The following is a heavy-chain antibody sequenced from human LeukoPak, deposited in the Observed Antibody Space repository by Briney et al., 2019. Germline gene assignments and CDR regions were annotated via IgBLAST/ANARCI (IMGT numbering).Heavy chain of an antibody. Sequence: PGRSLRLSCAASGFTFSSYAMHWVRQAPGKGLEWVAVMSYDGNRKYYADSVKGRFSISRDNSKNTLYLQMNSLRVEDTALYYCARSLGGSEFYFDYWGQGTLVTVSS. D-gene: IGHD1-26*01. CDR3: ARSLGGSEFYFDY. CDR1: GFTFSSYA. CDR2: MSYDGNRK. V-gene: IGHV3-30*04. J-gene: IGHJ4*02.